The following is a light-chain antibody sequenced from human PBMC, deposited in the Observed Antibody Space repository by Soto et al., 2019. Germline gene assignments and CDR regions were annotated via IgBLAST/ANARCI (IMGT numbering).Light chain of an antibody. V-gene: IGKV3-15*01. CDR1: QSVSSN. Sequence: EKVMTQSPAAPSLSPGGRDTPSRRASQSVSSNLAWYQQKPGQGPRLLIYGASTRATGIPARFSGSGSGTDFTLTISSLQSEDFAVYYCQQYNIWPRAFGQGTKVDIK. CDR2: GAS. J-gene: IGKJ1*01. CDR3: QQYNIWPRA.